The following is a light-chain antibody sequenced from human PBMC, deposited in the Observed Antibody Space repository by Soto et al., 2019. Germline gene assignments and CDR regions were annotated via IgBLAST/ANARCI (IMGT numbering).Light chain of an antibody. J-gene: IGKJ4*01. CDR2: GAS. CDR3: QQYDVWPALT. V-gene: IGKV3-15*01. CDR1: QSVSSN. Sequence: EVVLTQSPGTLSLSPGERATLSCRASQSVSSNLAWYQQRPGQAPRLLIYGASTRASGVPDRFSGSGSGTEFILTISSLQSEDSAVYYCQQYDVWPALTFGGGTKVEIK.